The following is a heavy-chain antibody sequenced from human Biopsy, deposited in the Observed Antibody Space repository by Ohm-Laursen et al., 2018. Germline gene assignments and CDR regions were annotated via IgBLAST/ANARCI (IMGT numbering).Heavy chain of an antibody. CDR2: VYYTGST. V-gene: IGHV4-59*01. J-gene: IGHJ4*02. CDR3: ARESALAGDFDS. CDR1: GDSISSYY. Sequence: SETLSLTCTVSGDSISSYYWSWIRQPPGKGLEWIGYVYYTGSTDYNPSLQSRVTISVDTSKNHFSLKLTSVTAADTAVYYCARESALAGDFDSWGQGTLVTVSS. D-gene: IGHD6-19*01.